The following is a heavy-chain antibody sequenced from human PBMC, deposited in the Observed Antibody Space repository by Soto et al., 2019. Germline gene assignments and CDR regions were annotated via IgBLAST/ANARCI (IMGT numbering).Heavy chain of an antibody. CDR1: GYSFTTYW. J-gene: IGHJ6*03. CDR3: ARASAAGGDFYYYMDV. CDR2: IYPADSDT. Sequence: GETLKISCKGSGYSFTTYWISWVRQMPGQGLKWMGTIYPADSDTRYSPSFHGQVTISADKSISTAYLQWSSLKASDSAMYYCARASAAGGDFYYYMDVWGIGTTVTVSS. V-gene: IGHV5-51*01. D-gene: IGHD2-8*02.